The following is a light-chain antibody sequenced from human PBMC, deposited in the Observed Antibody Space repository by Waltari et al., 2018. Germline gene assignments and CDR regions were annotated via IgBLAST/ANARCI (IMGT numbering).Light chain of an antibody. V-gene: IGKV1-5*03. J-gene: IGKJ2*03. CDR3: QQYNSAPYS. Sequence: DIKINQYPSFLYASVGDKVTITCQASQSISNWLAWSQQKPGKAPKPLIYKASSLESGVPSRFSGSGSGTDFTLTISSLQPEDFATYYCQQYNSAPYSFGQGTKVEIK. CDR1: QSISNW. CDR2: KAS.